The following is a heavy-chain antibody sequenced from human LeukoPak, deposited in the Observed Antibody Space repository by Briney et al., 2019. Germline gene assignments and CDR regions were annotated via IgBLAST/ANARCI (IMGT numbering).Heavy chain of an antibody. CDR2: IYYSGST. CDR1: GGSISSSSYY. V-gene: IGHV4-39*07. J-gene: IGHJ3*02. Sequence: KPSETLSLTCTVSGGSISSSSYYWGWIRQPPGKGLEWIGSIYYSGSTYYNPSLKSRVTISVDTSKNQFSLKLSSVTAADTAVYYCARDISTNTAMAMDAFDIWGQGTMVTVSS. CDR3: ARDISTNTAMAMDAFDI. D-gene: IGHD5-18*01.